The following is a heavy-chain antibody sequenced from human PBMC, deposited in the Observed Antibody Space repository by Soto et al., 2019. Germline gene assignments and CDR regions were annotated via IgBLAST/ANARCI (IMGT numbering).Heavy chain of an antibody. D-gene: IGHD6-19*01. V-gene: IGHV1-46*01. CDR1: GYTFTNYY. CDR3: ARESQSSGWSWFDY. Sequence: QVQLVQSGAEVKKPGASVKVSCKASGYTFTNYYIHWVRQAPGQGLEWMGMINPSGGSTSYTRRFPGRVTLTRDTSTSTVYMELSSLRSEDTAVYYCARESQSSGWSWFDYWGQGTLVTVSS. CDR2: INPSGGST. J-gene: IGHJ4*02.